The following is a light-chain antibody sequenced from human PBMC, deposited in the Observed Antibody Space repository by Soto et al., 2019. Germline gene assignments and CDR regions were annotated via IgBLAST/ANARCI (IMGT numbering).Light chain of an antibody. CDR3: SSYAGSSNV. Sequence: VLTQPPSASGSPGQSVAIPCTGTSSDVGGYNYVSWYQQHPGKAPKLMIYEVNKRPSGVPDRFSGSKSGNTASLTVSGLQAEDEADYYCSSYAGSSNVFGTGTKVTVL. V-gene: IGLV2-8*01. J-gene: IGLJ1*01. CDR1: SSDVGGYNY. CDR2: EVN.